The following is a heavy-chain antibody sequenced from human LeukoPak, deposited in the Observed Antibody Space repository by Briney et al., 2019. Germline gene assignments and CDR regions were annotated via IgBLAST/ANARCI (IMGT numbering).Heavy chain of an antibody. J-gene: IGHJ4*02. V-gene: IGHV3-74*01. Sequence: GGSLRLSCAASGFTLSSYWMHWVRQAPGKWLVWVSRINSDGSTTSYADSVKGRFTIPRDTAKHTRYLQMNSLRAEDTAVYYCARESRSNYDFWSGYHFDYWGQGTLVTVSS. CDR2: INSDGSTT. CDR3: ARESRSNYDFWSGYHFDY. D-gene: IGHD3-3*01. CDR1: GFTLSSYW.